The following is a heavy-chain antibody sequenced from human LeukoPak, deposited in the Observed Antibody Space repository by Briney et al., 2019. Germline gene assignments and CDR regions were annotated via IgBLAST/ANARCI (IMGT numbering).Heavy chain of an antibody. J-gene: IGHJ4*02. CDR3: ARDLLFGELGY. V-gene: IGHV4-61*01. CDR1: GGSVSSGSYY. Sequence: SETLSLTCTVSGGSVSSGSYYWSWIRQPPGEGLEWIGYIYYSGSTNYNPPLKSRVTISVDTSKNQFSLKLSPVTAADTAVYYCARDLLFGELGYWGQGTLVTVSS. D-gene: IGHD3-16*01. CDR2: IYYSGST.